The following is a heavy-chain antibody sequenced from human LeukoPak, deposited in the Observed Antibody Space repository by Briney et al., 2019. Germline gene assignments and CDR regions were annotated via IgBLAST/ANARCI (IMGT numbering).Heavy chain of an antibody. CDR2: ISWNSGSI. D-gene: IGHD1-26*01. J-gene: IGHJ4*02. V-gene: IGHV3-9*01. Sequence: GGSLRLSCAASGFTFDDYAMHWVRHAPGKGLEWVSGISWNSGSIGYADSVKGRFTISRDNAKNSLYLRMNSLRAEDTALYYCAKGVGDYWGQGTLVTVSS. CDR1: GFTFDDYA. CDR3: AKGVGDY.